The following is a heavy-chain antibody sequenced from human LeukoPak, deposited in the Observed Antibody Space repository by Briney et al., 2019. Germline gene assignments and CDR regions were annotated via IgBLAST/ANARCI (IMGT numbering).Heavy chain of an antibody. CDR3: ARDSFVWFGDREF. CDR1: GYTFTSYY. V-gene: IGHV1-46*01. CDR2: INPSGGST. Sequence: GASVKVSCKASGYTFTSYYTHWVRQAPGQGLEWMGIINPSGGSTSYAQKFQGRVTMTRDTSTSTVYTELSSLRSEDTAVYYCARDSFVWFGDREFWGQGTLVTVSS. D-gene: IGHD3-10*01. J-gene: IGHJ4*02.